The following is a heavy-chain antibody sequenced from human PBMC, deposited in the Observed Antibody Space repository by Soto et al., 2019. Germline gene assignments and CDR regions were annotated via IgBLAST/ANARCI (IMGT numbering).Heavy chain of an antibody. V-gene: IGHV1-24*01. D-gene: IGHD7-27*01. CDR2: FDPEDGET. Sequence: ASVKVSCKVSGYTLTELSMHWVRQAPGKGLEWMGGFDPEDGETIYAQKFQGRVTMTEDTSTDTAYMELSSLRSEDTAVYYCATAGSLADNNLFDPWGQGTLVIVSS. CDR3: ATAGSLADNNLFDP. CDR1: GYTLTELS. J-gene: IGHJ5*02.